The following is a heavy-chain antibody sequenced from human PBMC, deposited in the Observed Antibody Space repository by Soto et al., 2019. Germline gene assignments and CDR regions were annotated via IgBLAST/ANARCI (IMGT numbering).Heavy chain of an antibody. Sequence: EVQLLESGGGLVKPGGSLRLSCAASGFTFTNYAMTWVRQAPGKGLEWVSSISGGDGDTSYADSVKGRFTISRDNSENTMFLQMNSLRPDDTAVYYCAKDRFTSTVRKYWFFDLWGHGTLVTVSS. CDR1: GFTFTNYA. D-gene: IGHD3-10*01. CDR2: ISGGDGDT. V-gene: IGHV3-23*01. CDR3: AKDRFTSTVRKYWFFDL. J-gene: IGHJ2*01.